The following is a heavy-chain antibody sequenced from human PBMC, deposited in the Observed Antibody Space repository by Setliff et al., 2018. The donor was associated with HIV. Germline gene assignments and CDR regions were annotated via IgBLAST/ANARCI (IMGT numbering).Heavy chain of an antibody. CDR2: ISAYNGNT. J-gene: IGHJ4*02. D-gene: IGHD5-12*01. Sequence: ASVKVSCKASGYTFTSYGISWVRQAPGQGLEWMGWISAYNGNTNYAQKLQGRVTITTDTSASTAYMELNSLRSEDTAVYYCARVSGFYYYDLWGQGTLVTVSS. CDR1: GYTFTSYG. CDR3: ARVSGFYYYDL. V-gene: IGHV1-18*01.